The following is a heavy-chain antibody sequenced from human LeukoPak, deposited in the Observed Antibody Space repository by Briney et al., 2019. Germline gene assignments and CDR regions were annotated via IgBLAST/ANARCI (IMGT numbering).Heavy chain of an antibody. Sequence: GGSLRLSCVVSVCMFNNYWMSWVRQAPGKGLEWVATIRQDGSDKYFLDSVRGRFTISRDNAENSLYLQMNSLRAEVTAVYYCVRDKGFGGSSFDYWGQGTLVTVSS. D-gene: IGHD3-10*01. J-gene: IGHJ4*02. CDR2: IRQDGSDK. V-gene: IGHV3-7*01. CDR1: VCMFNNYW. CDR3: VRDKGFGGSSFDY.